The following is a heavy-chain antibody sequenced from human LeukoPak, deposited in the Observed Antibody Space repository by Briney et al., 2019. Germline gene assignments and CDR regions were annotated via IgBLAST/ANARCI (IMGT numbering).Heavy chain of an antibody. CDR3: ASRGCPDAFDI. D-gene: IGHD3-16*01. Sequence: GGSLRLSCAAPGFTFSSYSMNWVRQAPGKGLEWVSSISSSSSYIYYADSVKGRFTISRDNAKNSLYLQMNSLRAEDTAVYYCASRGCPDAFDIWGQGTIVTVSS. CDR1: GFTFSSYS. CDR2: ISSSSSYI. V-gene: IGHV3-21*01. J-gene: IGHJ3*02.